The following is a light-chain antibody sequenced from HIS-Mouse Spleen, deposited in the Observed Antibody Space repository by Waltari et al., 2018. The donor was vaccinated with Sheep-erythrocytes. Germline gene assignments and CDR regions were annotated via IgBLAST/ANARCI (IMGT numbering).Light chain of an antibody. J-gene: IGKJ1*01. CDR1: QSLLHSDGKTY. V-gene: IGKV2-29*01. CDR2: AAS. Sequence: DIVMTQTPLSLSVTPGQPASISCKSSQSLLHSDGKTYLYWYLQKPGQSPQLLIYAASSLQSGVPSRFSGSGSGTDFTLTISSLQPEDFATYYCLQDYNYPWTFGQGTKVEIK. CDR3: LQDYNYPWT.